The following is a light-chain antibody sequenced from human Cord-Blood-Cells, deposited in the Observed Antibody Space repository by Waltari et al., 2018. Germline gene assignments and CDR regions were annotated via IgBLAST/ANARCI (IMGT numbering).Light chain of an antibody. V-gene: IGKV3-15*01. CDR2: GAA. Sequence: EIVMTQSPATLSVSPGERATLSCRASQSVSSNLAWYQQKPGQAPRLPIYGAATRATCIPARFSGSGSGTEFTLTISSLQSEDFAVYYCQQYNNWPPWTFGQGTKVEIK. CDR1: QSVSSN. J-gene: IGKJ1*01. CDR3: QQYNNWPPWT.